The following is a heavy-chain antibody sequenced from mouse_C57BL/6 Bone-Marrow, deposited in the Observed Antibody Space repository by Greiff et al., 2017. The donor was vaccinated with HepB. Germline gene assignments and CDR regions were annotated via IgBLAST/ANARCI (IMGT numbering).Heavy chain of an antibody. Sequence: EVQLVESGGGLVKPGGSLKLSCAASGFTFSSYAMSWVRQTPEKRLEWVATISDGGSYTYYPDNVKGRFTISRDNAKNNLYLQMSHLKSEDTAMYYCARVPTHWGQGTTLTVSS. V-gene: IGHV5-4*01. J-gene: IGHJ2*01. D-gene: IGHD6-1*01. CDR3: ARVPTH. CDR1: GFTFSSYA. CDR2: ISDGGSYT.